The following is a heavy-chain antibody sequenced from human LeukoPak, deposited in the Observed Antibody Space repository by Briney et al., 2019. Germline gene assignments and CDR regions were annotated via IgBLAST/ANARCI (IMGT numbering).Heavy chain of an antibody. CDR1: GFTVSSNY. Sequence: GGSLRLSCAASGFTVSSNYMSWVRQAPGKGLEWVSVIYSGGSTYYADSVKGRFTNSRDNSKNTLYLQMNSLGAEDTAVYYCARERLRLFDPWGQGTLVTVSS. CDR3: ARERLRLFDP. CDR2: IYSGGST. V-gene: IGHV3-53*01. J-gene: IGHJ5*02. D-gene: IGHD3-16*01.